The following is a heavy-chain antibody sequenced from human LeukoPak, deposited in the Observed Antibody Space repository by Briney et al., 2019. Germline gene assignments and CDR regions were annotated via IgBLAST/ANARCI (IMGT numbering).Heavy chain of an antibody. Sequence: SETLSLTCTVSGGSISSSSYYWGWIRQPPGKGLEWIGSIYYSGSTYYNPSLKSRVTISVDTSKNQFSLKLSSVTAADTAVYYCARDSSANRGSYINWFDPWGQGTLVTVSS. V-gene: IGHV4-39*07. J-gene: IGHJ5*02. D-gene: IGHD1-26*01. CDR1: GGSISSSSYY. CDR3: ARDSSANRGSYINWFDP. CDR2: IYYSGST.